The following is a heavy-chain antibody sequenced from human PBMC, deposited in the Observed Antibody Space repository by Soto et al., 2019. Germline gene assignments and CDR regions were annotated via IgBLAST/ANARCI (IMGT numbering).Heavy chain of an antibody. CDR1: GGTFSSYA. V-gene: IGHV1-69*10. D-gene: IGHD5-12*01. Sequence: ASVKVSCKASGGTFSSYAISWVRQAPGQGLEWMGGIIPILGIANYAQKFQGRVTITADKSTSTAYMELSSLSSEDTAVDVCARARGYSGYEYYFDYWGQGTLVTVSS. J-gene: IGHJ4*02. CDR3: ARARGYSGYEYYFDY. CDR2: IIPILGIA.